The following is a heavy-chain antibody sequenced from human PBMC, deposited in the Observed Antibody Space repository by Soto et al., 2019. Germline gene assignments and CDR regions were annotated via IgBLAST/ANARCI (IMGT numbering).Heavy chain of an antibody. V-gene: IGHV3-48*01. D-gene: IGHD3-16*01. CDR1: GFTFSSYS. Sequence: GGSLRLSCAASGFTFSSYSMNWVRQAPGKGLEWVSYISSSSSTIYYADSVKGRFTISRDNSKNTLYLQMNSLRAEDTAVYYCARVFTYDYVWGSIFPVDAFDIWGQGTMVTVSS. J-gene: IGHJ3*02. CDR3: ARVFTYDYVWGSIFPVDAFDI. CDR2: ISSSSSTI.